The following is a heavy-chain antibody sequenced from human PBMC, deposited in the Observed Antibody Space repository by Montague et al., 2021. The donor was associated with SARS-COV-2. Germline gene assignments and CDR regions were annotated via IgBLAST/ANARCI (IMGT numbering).Heavy chain of an antibody. V-gene: IGHV6-1*01. CDR3: ARTTTRMLYPENAFDI. CDR1: GDSVSSNTAT. D-gene: IGHD2-15*01. CDR2: TYYRSKWYH. Sequence: CASSGDSVSSNTATWNWIRQSPSRGREWLGRTYYRSKWYHDYAISLKRRITINPDTSKNQFSLQLSSVAPEDTAVFYCARTTTRMLYPENAFDIWGQGTMVTVSS. J-gene: IGHJ3*02.